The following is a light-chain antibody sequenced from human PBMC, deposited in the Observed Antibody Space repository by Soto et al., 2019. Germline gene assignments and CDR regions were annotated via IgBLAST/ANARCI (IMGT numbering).Light chain of an antibody. CDR2: DAS. CDR3: QQFSSYPLT. J-gene: IGKJ4*01. CDR1: QTVRNNY. Sequence: EFVLTQSPGTLSLSPGERATLSCRASQTVRNNYLAWYQQKPGQAPRLLIYDASSRATGILDRFSGGGSGTDFTLTISGLEPEDFAVYYCQQFSSYPLTFGGGTKVDIK. V-gene: IGKV3-20*01.